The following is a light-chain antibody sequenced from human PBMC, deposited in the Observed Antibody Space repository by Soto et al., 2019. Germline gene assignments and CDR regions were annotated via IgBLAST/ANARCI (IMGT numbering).Light chain of an antibody. J-gene: IGKJ1*01. CDR1: QSVSSSY. Sequence: EVVLTQSPGTLSLSPGERATLSCRASQSVSSSYLAWYQQKPGQAPRLLILGASSRAPGIPDRFSGSGSGTDYHLTISTLEPEYYAMYYCQQDGSSHQTFGQGTNVEI. CDR2: GAS. V-gene: IGKV3-20*01. CDR3: QQDGSSHQT.